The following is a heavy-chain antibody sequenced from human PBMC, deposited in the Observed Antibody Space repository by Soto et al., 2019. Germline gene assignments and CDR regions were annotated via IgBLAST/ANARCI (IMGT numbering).Heavy chain of an antibody. J-gene: IGHJ5*02. CDR1: GGSISSSSYY. CDR3: ASPKIAFYDWFDP. V-gene: IGHV4-39*01. Sequence: SEILSLTCTVSGGSISSSSYYWGWLREPPGKGLEWIGSIYYSGSTYYNPSLKSRVTISVDTSKNQFSLKLSSVTAADTAVYYCASPKIAFYDWFDPWGQRTLVTVS. D-gene: IGHD3-3*02. CDR2: IYYSGST.